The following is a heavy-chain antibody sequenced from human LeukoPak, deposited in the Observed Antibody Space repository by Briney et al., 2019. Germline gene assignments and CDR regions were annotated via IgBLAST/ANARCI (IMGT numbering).Heavy chain of an antibody. CDR2: ISYAGNNK. Sequence: GGSLRLSCAASGFTFSSYAMHWVRQAPGKGLEWVAFISYAGNNKNYADSVKGRFTISRDNSKNTLYVQMNSLRAEGTAVYYCARDCGGDCYSGTFDYWGQGTLVTVSS. D-gene: IGHD2-21*02. V-gene: IGHV3-30*01. J-gene: IGHJ4*02. CDR3: ARDCGGDCYSGTFDY. CDR1: GFTFSSYA.